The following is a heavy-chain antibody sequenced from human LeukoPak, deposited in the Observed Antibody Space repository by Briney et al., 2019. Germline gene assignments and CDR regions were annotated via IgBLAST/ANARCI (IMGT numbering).Heavy chain of an antibody. CDR1: GFTFSSYA. V-gene: IGHV3-30*04. Sequence: PGRSLRHPCAASGFTFSSYAMHWVRLAPGKGLEWVAVISYDGSNKYYADSVKGRFTISRDNSKNTLYLQTNSLRAEDTAVYYCAREISGYDDYYFDYWGQGTLVTVSS. CDR2: ISYDGSNK. D-gene: IGHD5-12*01. J-gene: IGHJ4*02. CDR3: AREISGYDDYYFDY.